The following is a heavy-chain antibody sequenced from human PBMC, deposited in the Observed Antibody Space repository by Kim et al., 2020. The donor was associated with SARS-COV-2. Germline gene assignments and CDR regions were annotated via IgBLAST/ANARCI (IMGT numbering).Heavy chain of an antibody. V-gene: IGHV4-34*01. D-gene: IGHD6-19*01. J-gene: IGHJ4*02. Sequence: TPSLKSRVTISVDTSKNQFSLGLSSVTAADTAVYYCARQVAVAGVYYFDYWGQGTLVTVSS. CDR3: ARQVAVAGVYYFDY.